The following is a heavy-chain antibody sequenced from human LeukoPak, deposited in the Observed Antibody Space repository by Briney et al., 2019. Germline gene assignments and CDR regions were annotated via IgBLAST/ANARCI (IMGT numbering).Heavy chain of an antibody. CDR3: ARDKIVGDTFFDY. CDR1: GFSFSTYS. CDR2: ISSSSSHI. D-gene: IGHD1-26*01. Sequence: GGSLRLSCAASGFSFSTYSMNWVRQAPGKGLEWVSSISSSSSHIYYADSVKGRFNISRDNAKNSLYLQMNSLRAEDTAVYYCARDKIVGDTFFDYWGQGTLVTVSS. V-gene: IGHV3-21*01. J-gene: IGHJ4*02.